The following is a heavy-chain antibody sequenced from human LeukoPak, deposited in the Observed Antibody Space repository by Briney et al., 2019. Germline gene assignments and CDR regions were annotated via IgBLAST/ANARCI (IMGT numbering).Heavy chain of an antibody. CDR1: QFPLSRYA. J-gene: IGHJ4*02. CDR2: IRFDGSNK. CDR3: AGDFDY. Sequence: GGSLRLSCAASQFPLSRYAMSWVRQAPGKGLEWVSFIRFDGSNKDYADSVKGRFTISRDNSKDTLYLQMNSLRAEDTAVYYCAGDFDYWGQGTLVTVSS. D-gene: IGHD3-10*01. V-gene: IGHV3-30*02.